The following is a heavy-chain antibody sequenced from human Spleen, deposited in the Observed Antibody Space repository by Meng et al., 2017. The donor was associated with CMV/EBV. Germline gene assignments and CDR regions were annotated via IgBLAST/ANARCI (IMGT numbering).Heavy chain of an antibody. CDR1: GYTFTGYY. J-gene: IGHJ5*02. CDR2: INPNSGGT. CDR3: ARDLIVGATGWFDP. Sequence: ASVKSCKASGYTFTGYYMHWVRQAPGQGLEWMGWINPNSGGTNYAQKFQGRVTMTRDTSISTAYMELSRLRSDDTAVYYCARDLIVGATGWFDPWGQGTLVTVS. V-gene: IGHV1-2*02. D-gene: IGHD1-26*01.